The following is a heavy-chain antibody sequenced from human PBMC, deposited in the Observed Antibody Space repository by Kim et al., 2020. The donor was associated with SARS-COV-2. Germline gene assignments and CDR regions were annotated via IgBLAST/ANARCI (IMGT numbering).Heavy chain of an antibody. CDR3: AKEGGNVVVVAAKLDP. V-gene: IGHV3-23*01. D-gene: IGHD2-15*01. Sequence: VKGRFTIYRDNPKNTLYLQMNSLRAEDTAVYYCAKEGGNVVVVAAKLDPWGQGTLVTVSS. J-gene: IGHJ5*02.